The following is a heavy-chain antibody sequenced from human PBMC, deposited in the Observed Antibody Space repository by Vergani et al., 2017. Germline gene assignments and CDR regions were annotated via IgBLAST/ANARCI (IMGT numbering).Heavy chain of an antibody. CDR2: VLFDGSNE. CDR3: ATSRSAEPDY. V-gene: IGHV3-30*02. Sequence: QVQLVQSGGGVVQPGGSLRLSCVASGFTFNRYGMQWVRQAPGKGLEWVAYVLFDGSNEYYADSVKGRFIVSRDNSNDALYLQMNSLRTDDTAVYYCATSRSAEPDYWGQGTLVAVSS. J-gene: IGHJ4*02. D-gene: IGHD6-6*01. CDR1: GFTFNRYG.